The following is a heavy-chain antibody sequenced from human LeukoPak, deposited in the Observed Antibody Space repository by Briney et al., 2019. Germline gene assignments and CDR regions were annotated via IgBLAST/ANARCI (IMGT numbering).Heavy chain of an antibody. CDR1: GGTFSSYA. J-gene: IGHJ6*03. V-gene: IGHV1-69*05. CDR2: IIPIFGTA. CDR3: ARDRGPKGYGSGSYYNGVYYYYHMDV. Sequence: SVKVSCKASGGTFSSYAISWVRQAPGQGLEWMGGIIPIFGTANYAQKFQGRVTITTDESTSTAYMELSSLRSEDTAVYYCARDRGPKGYGSGSYYNGVYYYYHMDVWGKGTTVTVSS. D-gene: IGHD3-10*01.